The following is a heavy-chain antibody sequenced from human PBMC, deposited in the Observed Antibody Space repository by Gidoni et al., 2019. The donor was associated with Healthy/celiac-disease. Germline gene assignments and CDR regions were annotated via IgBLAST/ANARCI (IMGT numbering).Heavy chain of an antibody. CDR3: ARDYYDSSGYGY. CDR2: ISSSRSYI. CDR1: GFTFSSDS. Sequence: VQLVESGGGLVKPGGSLRLSCAASGFTFSSDSMNWVRQAPGKGLEWVSSISSSRSYIYYADSVKGRFTISRDNAKNSLYLQMNSLRAEDTAVYYCARDYYDSSGYGYWGQGTLVTVSS. V-gene: IGHV3-21*01. J-gene: IGHJ4*02. D-gene: IGHD3-22*01.